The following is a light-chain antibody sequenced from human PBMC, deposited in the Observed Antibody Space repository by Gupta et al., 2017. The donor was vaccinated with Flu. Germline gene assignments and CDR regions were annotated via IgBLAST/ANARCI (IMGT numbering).Light chain of an antibody. J-gene: IGKJ1*01. V-gene: IGKV3-20*01. Sequence: EIVLTQSPGTLSSSRGERATLSCRASQSVSNNYLAWYQQKPGQAPRLLIYGASSRATGIPDSFSGSGSGTDFTLTISRLAPEDFTVYYCQQYGGSVWAFGQGARVEIK. CDR2: GAS. CDR1: QSVSNNY. CDR3: QQYGGSVWA.